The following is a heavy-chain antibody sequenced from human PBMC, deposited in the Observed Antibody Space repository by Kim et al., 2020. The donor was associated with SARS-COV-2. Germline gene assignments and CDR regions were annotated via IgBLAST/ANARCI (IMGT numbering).Heavy chain of an antibody. CDR2: IDWDDDK. CDR1: GLSLFTSGMC. Sequence: SGPTLVNPTQTLTLTCTFSGLSLFTSGMCVTWIRQPPGKALEWLARIDWDDDKYYNTSLKTRLTISKDTSKNQVVLTMTNMDPVDTATYYCARLRGTGTTRSQSYVYYLDVWGKGTTVTVSS. J-gene: IGHJ6*03. CDR3: ARLRGTGTTRSQSYVYYLDV. D-gene: IGHD1-7*01. V-gene: IGHV2-70*11.